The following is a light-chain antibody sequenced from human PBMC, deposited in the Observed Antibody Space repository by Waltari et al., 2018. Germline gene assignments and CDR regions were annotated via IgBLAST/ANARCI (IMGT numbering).Light chain of an antibody. J-gene: IGKJ1*01. CDR2: WAS. Sequence: DIVMTQSPDSLAVSLAERATINCKSSQSVLYSSNNKNYLAWYQQKSGQPLKLLIYWASTREAGVPDLFSGSGSGTDFTLAISSLQAEDVAVYYCHQYYSTLWTFGQGTKVEIK. CDR3: HQYYSTLWT. CDR1: QSVLYSSNNKNY. V-gene: IGKV4-1*01.